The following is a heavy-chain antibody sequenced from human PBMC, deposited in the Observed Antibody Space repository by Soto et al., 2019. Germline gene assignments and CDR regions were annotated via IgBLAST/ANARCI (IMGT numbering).Heavy chain of an antibody. CDR2: INHSGST. V-gene: IGHV4-34*01. CDR1: GGSFSGYY. CDR3: ASGYGGIYYYYGMDV. D-gene: IGHD3-16*01. J-gene: IGHJ6*02. Sequence: TXGTLSLTCTVYGGSFSGYYWSWIRQPPGKGLEWIGEINHSGSTNYNPSLKSRVTISVDTSKNQFSLKLSSVTAADTAVYYCASGYGGIYYYYGMDVWGQGTTVTVSS.